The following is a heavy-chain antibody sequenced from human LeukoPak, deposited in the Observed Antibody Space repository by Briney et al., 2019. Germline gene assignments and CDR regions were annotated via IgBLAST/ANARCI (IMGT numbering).Heavy chain of an antibody. J-gene: IGHJ6*03. D-gene: IGHD2-2*01. CDR2: ITAYNGNT. CDR1: GYTFTSYA. Sequence: ASVKVSCKASGYTFTSYAITWVRQAPGQGLEWMGWITAYNGNTKYGQRLQGRVTMTTDTSTSTAYMELRSLRSDDTAVYYCARGPIIDIAIVPAADEYYYMDVWGKGTTVTVSS. CDR3: ARGPIIDIAIVPAADEYYYMDV. V-gene: IGHV1-18*01.